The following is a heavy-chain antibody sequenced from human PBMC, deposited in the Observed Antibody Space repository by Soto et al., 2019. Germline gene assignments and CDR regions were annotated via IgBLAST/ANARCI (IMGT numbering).Heavy chain of an antibody. CDR3: ARGNYDFWSGYNWFGR. J-gene: IGHJ5*02. D-gene: IGHD3-3*01. CDR1: GGSISSGGYY. V-gene: IGHV4-31*03. CDR2: IYYSGST. Sequence: QVQLQESGPGLVKPSQTQSLTCTVSGGSISSGGYYWSWIRQHPGKGLEWIGYIYYSGSTYYNPSLKSRVTISVDTSKNQCSLKLSSVTAADTAVYYCARGNYDFWSGYNWFGRWGQGTLVTVSS.